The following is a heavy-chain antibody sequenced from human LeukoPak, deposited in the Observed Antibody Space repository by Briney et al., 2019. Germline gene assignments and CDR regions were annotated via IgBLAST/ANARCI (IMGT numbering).Heavy chain of an antibody. J-gene: IGHJ4*02. CDR3: ARDDYGDY. CDR1: GFTFSSYA. V-gene: IGHV3-30-3*01. Sequence: GGSLRLSCAASGFTFSSYAMHWVRQAPGKGLEWVAVISYDGSNKYYADSVKGRFTISRDNSKNTLYLQMNSLRAEDTAVYYCARDDYGDYWGQGTLVTVSS. CDR2: ISYDGSNK.